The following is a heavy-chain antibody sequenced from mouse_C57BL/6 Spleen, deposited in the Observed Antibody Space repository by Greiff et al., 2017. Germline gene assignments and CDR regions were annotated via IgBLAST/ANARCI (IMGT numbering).Heavy chain of an antibody. V-gene: IGHV1-20*01. CDR3: AKFDNGYLFDY. Sequence: VHVKQSGPELVKPGDSVKISCKASGYSFTGYFMNWVMQSHGKSLEWIGRINPYNGDTFYNQKFEGKATLTVDKSSSTAHMELRSLTSEDSAVYYCAKFDNGYLFDYWGQGTTLTVSS. D-gene: IGHD2-2*01. J-gene: IGHJ2*01. CDR2: INPYNGDT. CDR1: GYSFTGYF.